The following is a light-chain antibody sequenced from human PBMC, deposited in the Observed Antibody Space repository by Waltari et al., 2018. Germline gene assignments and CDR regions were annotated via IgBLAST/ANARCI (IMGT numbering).Light chain of an antibody. CDR2: TAS. CDR3: QQRSNWLFT. J-gene: IGKJ3*01. V-gene: IGKV1-39*01. CDR1: RTISIY. Sequence: DIQMTQSPSSLSASVGDRVTITCRASRTISIYLNWYQQKPGKAPKLLIYTASTLQPGVPSRFSGSGSGTDFTLTISSLQPEDFATYYCQQRSNWLFTFGPGTKVEIK.